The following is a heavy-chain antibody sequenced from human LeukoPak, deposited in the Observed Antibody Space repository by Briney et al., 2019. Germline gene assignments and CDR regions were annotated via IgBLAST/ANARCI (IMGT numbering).Heavy chain of an antibody. D-gene: IGHD4-11*01. J-gene: IGHJ6*03. V-gene: IGHV1-18*03. CDR3: ARADYSNYGVGHYYYYMDA. CDR1: GYSFTSFG. CDR2: ISVYNGNT. Sequence: ASVKVSCKASGYSFTSFGITWVRQAPGQGLEWMGWISVYNGNTNYAQKVQGRVTMTTDTSTSTAYMELRSLRSDDMAVYYCARADYSNYGVGHYYYYMDAWGKGTTVIVSS.